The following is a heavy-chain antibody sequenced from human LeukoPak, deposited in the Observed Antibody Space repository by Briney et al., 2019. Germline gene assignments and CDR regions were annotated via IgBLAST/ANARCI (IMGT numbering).Heavy chain of an antibody. V-gene: IGHV4-28*01. D-gene: IGHD3-3*02. Sequence: SETLSLTCAVSGYSISSNHWWGWIRQPPGKGLEWIGYIFYAGSTYYNPSLKSRVTMSVDTSKNQFSLRLSSVTAVDTAVYYCARIGPILGAAWVDYWGQGTVVSVSS. CDR3: ARIGPILGAAWVDY. CDR1: GYSISSNHW. J-gene: IGHJ4*02. CDR2: IFYAGST.